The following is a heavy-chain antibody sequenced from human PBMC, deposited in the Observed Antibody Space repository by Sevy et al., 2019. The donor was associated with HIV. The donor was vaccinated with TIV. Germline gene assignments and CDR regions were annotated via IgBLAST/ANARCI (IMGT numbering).Heavy chain of an antibody. V-gene: IGHV3-48*02. Sequence: GESLKISCAASGFTFSSYSMNWVRQAPGKGLEWVSYISSSSSTIYYADSVKGRFTISRDNAKNSLYLQMNSLRDEDTAVYYCARDRRPHVGQIDYWGQGTLVTVSS. D-gene: IGHD1-26*01. CDR3: ARDRRPHVGQIDY. J-gene: IGHJ4*02. CDR2: ISSSSSTI. CDR1: GFTFSSYS.